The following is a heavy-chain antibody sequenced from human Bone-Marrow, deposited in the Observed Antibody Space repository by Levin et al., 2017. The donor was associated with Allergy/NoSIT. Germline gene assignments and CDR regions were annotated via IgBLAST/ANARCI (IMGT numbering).Heavy chain of an antibody. V-gene: IGHV3-13*04. Sequence: HPGESLKISCAASGFTFSSYDMHWVRQATGRGLEWVSAIGTAADSYYSGSVKGRFTVSRDNAKNAFYLQMNSLRAGDTAVYYCARVALPRYCTSTSCSDSGYYFDYWGQGTLVTVSS. CDR2: IGTAADS. CDR3: ARVALPRYCTSTSCSDSGYYFDY. D-gene: IGHD2-2*01. CDR1: GFTFSSYD. J-gene: IGHJ4*02.